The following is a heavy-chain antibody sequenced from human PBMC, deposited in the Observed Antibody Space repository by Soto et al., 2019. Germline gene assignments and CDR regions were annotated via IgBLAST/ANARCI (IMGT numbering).Heavy chain of an antibody. V-gene: IGHV4-59*01. CDR1: GGSISRYY. CDR2: TYYRGST. J-gene: IGHJ4*02. CDR3: ARSDGRY. Sequence: QVQLQESGPGLVKPSETLSLTCTVSGGSISRYYWSWIRQPPGKGLEWIGYTYYRGSTNYNPSLKSRVTISVDTSKNQFSLKLSSVTAADTAVYYCARSDGRYWGQGTLVTVSS.